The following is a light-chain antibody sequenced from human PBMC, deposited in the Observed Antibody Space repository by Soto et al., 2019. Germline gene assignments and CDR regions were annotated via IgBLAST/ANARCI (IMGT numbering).Light chain of an antibody. J-gene: IGKJ1*01. V-gene: IGKV1-5*03. CDR1: QSIVGW. Sequence: DIHIAQSHSALSASVGDRVTITCRASQSIVGWLAWYQQKPGKAPKVLIYKTSTLESGVPSRFSGGGSGTEFTLSISSLQPDDFATYYCQQYKTSPWTFGQGTKVDIK. CDR3: QQYKTSPWT. CDR2: KTS.